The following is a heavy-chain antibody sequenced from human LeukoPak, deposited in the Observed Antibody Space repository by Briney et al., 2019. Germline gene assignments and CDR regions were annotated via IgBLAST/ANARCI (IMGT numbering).Heavy chain of an antibody. CDR2: IYYSGST. CDR3: ARGYYYDSSGLGDWFDP. D-gene: IGHD3-22*01. J-gene: IGHJ5*02. V-gene: IGHV4-59*01. Sequence: SETLSLTCTVSGGSISSYYWSWIRQPPGKGLEWIGYIYYSGSTSYNPSLKSRVTISVDTSKNQFSLKLSSVTAADTAVYYCARGYYYDSSGLGDWFDPWGQGTLVTVSS. CDR1: GGSISSYY.